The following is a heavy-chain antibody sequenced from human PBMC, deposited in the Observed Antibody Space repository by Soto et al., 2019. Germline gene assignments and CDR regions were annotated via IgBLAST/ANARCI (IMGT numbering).Heavy chain of an antibody. Sequence: QVQLQESGPGLVKPSETLSLTCTVSGGSISSGSYYWSWIRQHPGKGLEWIGYIYNSGNTYYNPSVRGGVSIEIGTSKNRFSLGVSNVTAADTAVYYGARGGGGSGCFWGQGTLVTVSS. CDR1: GGSISSGSYY. CDR2: IYNSGNT. V-gene: IGHV4-31*03. CDR3: ARGGGGSGCF. J-gene: IGHJ4*02. D-gene: IGHD3-22*01.